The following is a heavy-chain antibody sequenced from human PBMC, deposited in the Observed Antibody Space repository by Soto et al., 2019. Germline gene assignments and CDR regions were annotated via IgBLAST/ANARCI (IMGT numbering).Heavy chain of an antibody. D-gene: IGHD4-17*01. Sequence: QVQLVQSGAAVKKPGSSVKVSCKASGGTFSSYAISWVRQAPGQGLEWMGGIIPIFGTANYAQKFQGRVTITAEESTSTAYMERSSRRSEDTAVYYCARDYGDGDPQGGEYFQNWGQGTLVNVSS. CDR1: GGTFSSYA. CDR2: IIPIFGTA. CDR3: ARDYGDGDPQGGEYFQN. J-gene: IGHJ1*01. V-gene: IGHV1-69*12.